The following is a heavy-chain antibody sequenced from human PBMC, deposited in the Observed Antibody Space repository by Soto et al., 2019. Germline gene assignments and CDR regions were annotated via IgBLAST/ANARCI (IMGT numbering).Heavy chain of an antibody. J-gene: IGHJ5*02. Sequence: EVQLLDSGGGLVQPGGSLRLSCAASGFTFSSSAMSWVRQAPGKGLEWVSAVSGSGGTTYYADSVRGRFTISRDNYKNTLYLQMNSLRAEDPAIYFCARCTVDTIVTSGWCHYLDPWGQGTLVTISS. CDR1: GFTFSSSA. V-gene: IGHV3-23*01. CDR2: VSGSGGTT. D-gene: IGHD6-19*01. CDR3: ARCTVDTIVTSGWCHYLDP.